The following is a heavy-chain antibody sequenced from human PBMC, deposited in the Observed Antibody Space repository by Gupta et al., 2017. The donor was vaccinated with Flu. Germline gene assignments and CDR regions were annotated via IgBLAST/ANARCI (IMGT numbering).Heavy chain of an antibody. V-gene: IGHV4-59*01. CDR2: IYYSGST. D-gene: IGHD6-19*01. Sequence: QVQLQESGPGLVKPSETLSLTCTVSGGSISSYYWSWIRQPPGKGLEWIGYIYYSGSTNYNPSLKSRVTISVDTSKNQFSLKLSSVTAADTAVYYCARVVAVAGLQWWFDPWGQGTLVTVSS. CDR3: ARVVAVAGLQWWFDP. CDR1: GGSISSYY. J-gene: IGHJ5*02.